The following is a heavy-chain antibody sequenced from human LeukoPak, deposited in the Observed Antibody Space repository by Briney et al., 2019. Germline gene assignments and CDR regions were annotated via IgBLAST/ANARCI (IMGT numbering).Heavy chain of an antibody. J-gene: IGHJ4*02. Sequence: GGSLRLSRAASGFTFSSYGMHWVRQAPGKGLEWVTFIRYDGSNKYSADSVKGRLTISRDNSKNTLYLQMNSLRAEDTAVYYCAKDGMWADSSGYYYDYWGQGTLVTVSS. CDR1: GFTFSSYG. D-gene: IGHD3-22*01. CDR2: IRYDGSNK. V-gene: IGHV3-30*02. CDR3: AKDGMWADSSGYYYDY.